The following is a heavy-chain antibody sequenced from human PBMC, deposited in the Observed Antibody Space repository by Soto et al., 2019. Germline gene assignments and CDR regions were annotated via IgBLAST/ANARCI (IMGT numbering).Heavy chain of an antibody. CDR3: VVQQKLPWVNA. V-gene: IGHV5-51*01. D-gene: IGHD1-1*01. CDR1: GYSFTSYW. J-gene: IGHJ5*02. Sequence: HGESLKISCKGSGYSFTSYWIGWVRQLPGKGLEWMGIIYPDDSDARYSPSFQGQVTISADESITTAYLQWDSLKASDTAIYYCVVQQKLPWVNAWGQGTLVTVSS. CDR2: IYPDDSDA.